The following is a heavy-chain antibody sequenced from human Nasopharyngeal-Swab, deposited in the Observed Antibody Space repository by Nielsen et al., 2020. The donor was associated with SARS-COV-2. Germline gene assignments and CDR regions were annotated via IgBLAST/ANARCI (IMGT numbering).Heavy chain of an antibody. CDR3: ARDPRSFNSGNNTSRWWFDP. Sequence: SVKVSCKASGGTFSRYAISWVRHAPGQWLEWMGGIIPIFGAGGGGGKFQGRVTITADESTSTAYMELSSLRSEDTAVYYCARDPRSFNSGNNTSRWWFDPWGQGTLVTVSS. V-gene: IGHV1-69*13. CDR2: IIPIFGAG. CDR1: GGTFSRYA. J-gene: IGHJ5*02. D-gene: IGHD1-26*01.